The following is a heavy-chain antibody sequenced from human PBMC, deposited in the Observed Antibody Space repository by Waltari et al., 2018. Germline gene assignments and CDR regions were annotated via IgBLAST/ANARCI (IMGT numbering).Heavy chain of an antibody. CDR3: VRLEDCSGPGGNCYGGDPFALDV. D-gene: IGHD2-15*01. CDR1: GGSFNGYY. CDR2: INHAGNR. J-gene: IGHJ6*02. Sequence: QVQLQQWGAGLLQPSEPLSLTCAVNGGSFNGYYWGWIRQSPGKGLQWIGEINHAGNRNYNPSLKSRVTMLVDTSRSQFSLKMSSMTAADTALYYCVRLEDCSGPGGNCYGGDPFALDVWGQGTTVTVSS. V-gene: IGHV4-34*02.